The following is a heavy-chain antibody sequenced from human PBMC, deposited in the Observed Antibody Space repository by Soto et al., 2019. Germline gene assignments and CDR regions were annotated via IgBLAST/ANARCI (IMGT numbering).Heavy chain of an antibody. Sequence: GGSLRLSCAASGFTFSRYGMHWVRQAPGKGLEWVAVISYDGSNKYYADSVKGRFTISRDNSKNTLYLQMNSLRAEDTAVYYCAKEWGLYCSSTSCSSFDYWGQGTLVTVSS. V-gene: IGHV3-30*18. CDR3: AKEWGLYCSSTSCSSFDY. J-gene: IGHJ4*02. CDR1: GFTFSRYG. D-gene: IGHD2-2*01. CDR2: ISYDGSNK.